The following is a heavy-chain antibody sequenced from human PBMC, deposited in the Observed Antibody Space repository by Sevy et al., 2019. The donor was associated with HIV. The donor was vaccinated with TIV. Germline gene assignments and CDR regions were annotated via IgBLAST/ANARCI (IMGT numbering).Heavy chain of an antibody. J-gene: IGHJ4*02. CDR3: ARRVGLAC. D-gene: IGHD1-26*01. V-gene: IGHV3-7*01. Sequence: GGSLRLSCAASGFTFSPYWMTWVRQAPGKGLEWVANIRPDGSDKYYVDSVKGRFTISRDNAKNSLYLQMNSLRADDTALYASARRVGLACWGQGALVSDSS. CDR1: GFTFSPYW. CDR2: IRPDGSDK.